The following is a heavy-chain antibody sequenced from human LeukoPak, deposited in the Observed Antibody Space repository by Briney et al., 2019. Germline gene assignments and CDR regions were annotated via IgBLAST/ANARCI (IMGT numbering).Heavy chain of an antibody. CDR2: ISNSGRII. Sequence: GGSLRLSCAASGFTLSGYEMNWVRQAPGKGLEWVSYISNSGRIIYYADSVKGRVTISRDNAKNQLSLQMNSLRAEDTAVYYCARDGRYCSTTSCPLAAFDFWGQGTLVTVSS. CDR1: GFTLSGYE. J-gene: IGHJ4*02. D-gene: IGHD2-2*01. V-gene: IGHV3-48*03. CDR3: ARDGRYCSTTSCPLAAFDF.